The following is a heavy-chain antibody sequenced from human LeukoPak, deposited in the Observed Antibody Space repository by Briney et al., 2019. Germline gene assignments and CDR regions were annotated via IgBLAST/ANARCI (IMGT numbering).Heavy chain of an antibody. V-gene: IGHV3-21*01. CDR1: GFTFSSYS. CDR2: ISSSSSYI. D-gene: IGHD3-10*01. CDR3: ARDPDYYGSGSPRRYYYMDV. Sequence: PGGSLRLSCAASGFTFSSYSINWVRQAPGKGLEWVSSISSSSSYIYYADSVKGRFTISRDNAKNSLCLQMNSLRAEDTAVYYCARDPDYYGSGSPRRYYYMDVWGKGTTVTVSS. J-gene: IGHJ6*03.